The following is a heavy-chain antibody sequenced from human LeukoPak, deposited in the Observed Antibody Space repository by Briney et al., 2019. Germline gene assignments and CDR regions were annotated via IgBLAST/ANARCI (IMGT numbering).Heavy chain of an antibody. J-gene: IGHJ4*02. D-gene: IGHD3-3*01. CDR1: GFTFSSYW. CDR3: ASVWWSGYFRFDY. Sequence: TGGSLRPSCAASGFTFSSYWMSWVRQAPGKGLEWVANIKQDGGEQSYVDSVKGRFTISRNNAKHSLFLQMNRLRAEDTAVYYCASVWWSGYFRFDYWGQGTLVTVYS. CDR2: IKQDGGEQ. V-gene: IGHV3-7*01.